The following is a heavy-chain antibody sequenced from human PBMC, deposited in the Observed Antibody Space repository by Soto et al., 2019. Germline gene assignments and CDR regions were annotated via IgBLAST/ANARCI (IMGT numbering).Heavy chain of an antibody. V-gene: IGHV4-59*06. J-gene: IGHJ5*02. D-gene: IGHD2-21*01. CDR1: GGSISGSY. Sequence: SETLSLTCSVSGGSISGSYWSWIRQSPGKGLEWIGHIYVTGAVDYNPSLRDRITISQDTSERQFSLNLRLVTAADTAVYYCARLRIATNNYKWFDPWGQGTLVTVSS. CDR3: ARLRIATNNYKWFDP. CDR2: IYVTGAV.